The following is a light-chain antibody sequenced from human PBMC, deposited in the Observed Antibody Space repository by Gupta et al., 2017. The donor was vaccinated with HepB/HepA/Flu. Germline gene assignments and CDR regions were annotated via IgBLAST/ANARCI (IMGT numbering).Light chain of an antibody. CDR1: SSDVGGYNY. V-gene: IGLV2-14*03. CDR2: DVS. Sequence: QSALPQPDSVSGSTGQSITISCNGSSSDVGGYNYVSWYQQYPGTAPKLMIYDVSHRPSGVSNRFSGSKSGNTASLTISGLQSEDGADYYCCSYTSGGTQLFGGGTKLTVL. J-gene: IGLJ3*02. CDR3: CSYTSGGTQL.